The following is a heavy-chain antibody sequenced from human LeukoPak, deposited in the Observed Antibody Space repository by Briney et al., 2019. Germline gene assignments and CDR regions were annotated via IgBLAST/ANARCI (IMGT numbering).Heavy chain of an antibody. V-gene: IGHV3-30*19. CDR3: ARGANIVVVPAATKIAAAGNDY. J-gene: IGHJ4*02. CDR1: GFTFSSFE. D-gene: IGHD2-2*01. CDR2: ISYDGSNK. Sequence: GGSLRLSCAVSGFTFSSFEMNWVRQAPGKGLEWVAVISYDGSNKYYADSVKGRFTISRDNSKNTLYLQMNSLRAEDTAVYYCARGANIVVVPAATKIAAAGNDYWGQGTLVTVSS.